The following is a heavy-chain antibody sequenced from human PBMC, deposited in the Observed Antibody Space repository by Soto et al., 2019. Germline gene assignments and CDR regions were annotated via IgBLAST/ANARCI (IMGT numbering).Heavy chain of an antibody. D-gene: IGHD3-10*01. J-gene: IGHJ4*02. V-gene: IGHV1-69*01. CDR3: ARDRTTMVRGPLDY. CDR1: GGTFSSYA. Sequence: QVQLVQSGAEVKKPGSSVKVSCKASGGTFSSYAISWVRQAPGQGLEWMGGIIPIFGTANYAQKFQGRVTITADESTSTAHMELSSLRSEDTAVYYCARDRTTMVRGPLDYWGQGTLVTVSS. CDR2: IIPIFGTA.